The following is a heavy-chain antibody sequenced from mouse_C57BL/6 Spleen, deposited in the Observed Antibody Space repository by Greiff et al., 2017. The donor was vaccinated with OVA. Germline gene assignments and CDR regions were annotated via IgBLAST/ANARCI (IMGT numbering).Heavy chain of an antibody. CDR2: IYPGDGDT. Sequence: QVQLQQSGAELVKPGASVKISCKASGYAFSSYWMNWVKQRPGKGLEWIGQIYPGDGDTNYNGKFKGKATLTADKSSSTAYMQLSSLTSEDAAVYFCSYSNAFAYWGQGALVTVSA. CDR1: GYAFSSYW. D-gene: IGHD2-5*01. J-gene: IGHJ3*01. V-gene: IGHV1-80*01. CDR3: SYSNAFAY.